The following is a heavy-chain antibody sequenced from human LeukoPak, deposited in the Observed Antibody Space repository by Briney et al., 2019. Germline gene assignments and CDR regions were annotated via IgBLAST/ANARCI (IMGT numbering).Heavy chain of an antibody. D-gene: IGHD6-13*01. V-gene: IGHV4-4*02. Sequence: SETLSLTCAVSGGSISSSNWWSWVRQPPGKGLEWIGEIYHSGSTNYNPSLKSRVTISVDKSKNQFSQKLSSVTAADTAVYYCARAGTIAAAVEYFDYWGQGTLVTVSS. CDR3: ARAGTIAAAVEYFDY. J-gene: IGHJ4*02. CDR1: GGSISSSNW. CDR2: IYHSGST.